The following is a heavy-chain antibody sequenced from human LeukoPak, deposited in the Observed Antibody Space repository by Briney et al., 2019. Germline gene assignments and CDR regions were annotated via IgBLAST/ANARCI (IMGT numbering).Heavy chain of an antibody. V-gene: IGHV1-24*01. CDR1: GYTLTELS. Sequence: ASVKVSCKVSGYTLTELSMHWVRQAPGKGLEWMGGFDPEDGETIYAQKFQGRVTMTEDTSTDTAYMELSSLRSEDTAVYYCATDNPRTTYYYDNRGYFDYWGQGTLVTVSS. CDR2: FDPEDGET. CDR3: ATDNPRTTYYYDNRGYFDY. J-gene: IGHJ4*02. D-gene: IGHD3-22*01.